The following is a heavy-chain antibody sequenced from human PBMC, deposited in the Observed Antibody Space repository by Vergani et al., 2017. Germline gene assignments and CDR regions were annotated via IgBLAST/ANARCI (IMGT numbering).Heavy chain of an antibody. D-gene: IGHD3-3*01. CDR2: ISGSGGST. V-gene: IGHV3-23*01. J-gene: IGHJ4*02. CDR3: ATGTYYDFWSGTTFDY. CDR1: GFTFSSYA. Sequence: EVQLLESGGGLVQPGGSLRLSCAASGFTFSSYAMSWVRQAPGKGLEWVSAISGSGGSTYYADSVKGRFTISRDNSKNTLYLQMNSLRAEDTAVYYCATGTYYDFWSGTTFDYWGQGTLVTVSS.